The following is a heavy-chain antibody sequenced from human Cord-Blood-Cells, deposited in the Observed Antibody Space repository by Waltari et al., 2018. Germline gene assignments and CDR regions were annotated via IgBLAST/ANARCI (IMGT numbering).Heavy chain of an antibody. CDR2: IYYSGST. CDR1: GGSISSSSYY. CDR3: ARQVWYGSGSYYNWFDP. D-gene: IGHD3-10*01. J-gene: IGHJ5*02. V-gene: IGHV4-39*01. Sequence: QLQLQESGPGLVKPSETLSLTCTVSGGSISSSSYYWGCIRQPPGKGLEWIGSIYYSGSTYYNPSLKSRVTISVDTSKNQFSLKLSSVTAADTAVYYCARQVWYGSGSYYNWFDPWGQGTLVTVSS.